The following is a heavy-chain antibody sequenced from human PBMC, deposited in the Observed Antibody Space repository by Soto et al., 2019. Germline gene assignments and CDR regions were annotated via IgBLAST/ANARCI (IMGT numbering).Heavy chain of an antibody. CDR2: ISGTGGGT. CDR3: ARHPPPCYYYDSSGYYGYFQH. CDR1: GFTFWTYA. D-gene: IGHD3-22*01. V-gene: IGHV3-23*01. J-gene: IGHJ1*01. Sequence: GGSLRLSCAASGFTFWTYAMSWVRQAPGKGLEWVSVISGTGGGTSYADSVKGRFTISRDNSKNTLYLQMNSLGVEDTAVYYCARHPPPCYYYDSSGYYGYFQHWGHGTPVTVSS.